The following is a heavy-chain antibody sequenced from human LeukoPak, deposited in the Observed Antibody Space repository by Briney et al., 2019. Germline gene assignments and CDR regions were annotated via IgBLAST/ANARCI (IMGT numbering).Heavy chain of an antibody. CDR1: GYIFSDYW. J-gene: IGHJ4*02. V-gene: IGHV5-51*01. Sequence: GESLKISCTGSGYIFSDYWIGWVRQMPGKGLEWMGIIYPGDSDTRYSPSFQGQVTISADKSISTAYLQWSSLKASDTAMYYCARPGFYDSSGYDYWGQGTLVTVSS. CDR3: ARPGFYDSSGYDY. D-gene: IGHD3-22*01. CDR2: IYPGDSDT.